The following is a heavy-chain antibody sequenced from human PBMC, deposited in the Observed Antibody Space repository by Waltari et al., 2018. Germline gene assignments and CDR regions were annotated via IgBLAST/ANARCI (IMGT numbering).Heavy chain of an antibody. CDR2: INPHVTST. CDR1: GFTFNTYW. D-gene: IGHD3-22*01. J-gene: IGHJ6*02. V-gene: IGHV3-74*02. Sequence: EVQQVESGGDLVQPGGSLRLSCAGSGFTFNTYWMHWVRQVPGKGLVWVSRINPHVTSTHYADSVKGRFTISRDNAKNTLDLQMNSLRAEDTAVYYCARGHYDSSGYYLSYYYGLDVWGQGTTVTVSS. CDR3: ARGHYDSSGYYLSYYYGLDV.